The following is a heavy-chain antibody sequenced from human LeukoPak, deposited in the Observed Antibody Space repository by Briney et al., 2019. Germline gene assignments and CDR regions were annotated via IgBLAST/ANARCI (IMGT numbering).Heavy chain of an antibody. V-gene: IGHV4-30-4*08. CDR1: GGSISSGDYY. CDR3: ARVRRITGTTALDY. J-gene: IGHJ4*02. CDR2: IYYSGST. Sequence: PSQTLSLTCTVSGGSISSGDYYWSWIRQPPGKGLEWIGCIYYSGSTYYNPSLKSRVTISVDTSKNQFSLKLSSVTAADTAVYYCARVRRITGTTALDYWGQGTLVTVSS. D-gene: IGHD1-7*01.